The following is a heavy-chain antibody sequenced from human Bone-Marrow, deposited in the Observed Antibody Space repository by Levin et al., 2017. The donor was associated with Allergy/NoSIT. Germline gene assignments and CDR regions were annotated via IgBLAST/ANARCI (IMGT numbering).Heavy chain of an antibody. V-gene: IGHV4-30-2*01. J-gene: IGHJ5*02. D-gene: IGHD5/OR15-5a*01. CDR2: IYHSGST. CDR3: ARASTISFDP. Sequence: SETLSLTCAVSGGSISSGGYSWSWIRQPPGKGLEWIGYIYHSGSTYYNPSLKSRVTISVDRSKNQFSLKLSSVTAADTAVYYCARASTISFDPWGQGTLVTVSS. CDR1: GGSISSGGYS.